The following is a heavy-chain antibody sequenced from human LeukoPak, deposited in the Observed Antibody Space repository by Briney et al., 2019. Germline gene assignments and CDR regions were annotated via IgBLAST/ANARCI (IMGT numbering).Heavy chain of an antibody. Sequence: GGSLRLSCAASGFTFSRYWMHWVRQAPGKGLVWVSRINTDGRSTSYADSVKGRFTISRDNAKNTLYLQMNSLRAEDTALYYCARDSFEAGIYYGMDVWGQGTTVAVSS. D-gene: IGHD6-13*01. V-gene: IGHV3-74*01. CDR2: INTDGRST. CDR3: ARDSFEAGIYYGMDV. CDR1: GFTFSRYW. J-gene: IGHJ6*02.